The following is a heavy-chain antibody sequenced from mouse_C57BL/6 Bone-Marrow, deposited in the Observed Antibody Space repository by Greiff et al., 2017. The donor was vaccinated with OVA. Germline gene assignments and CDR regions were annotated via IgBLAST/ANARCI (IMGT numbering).Heavy chain of an antibody. V-gene: IGHV2-4*01. J-gene: IGHJ1*03. CDR2: IWRGGGT. CDR1: GFSLTSYG. Sequence: QVQLQQSGPGLVQPSQSLSITCTVSGFSLTSYGVHWVRQPPGKGLEWLGVIWRGGGTAYNAAFISRLSISTDNSNIKVFYKMNSLQVDDTAIYYCDKTGFITTVVATRDWYFDVWGTGTTVTVSS. CDR3: DKTGFITTVVATRDWYFDV. D-gene: IGHD1-1*01.